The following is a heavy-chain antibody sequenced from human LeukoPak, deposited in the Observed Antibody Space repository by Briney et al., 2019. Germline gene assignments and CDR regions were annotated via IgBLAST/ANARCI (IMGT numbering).Heavy chain of an antibody. CDR3: TTADGSWVLPDY. Sequence: MSGGSLRLSCAASGFTFSNAWMSWVRQAPGKGLEWVGRIKSKTDGGTTDYAAPVKGRFTISRDDSKNTLYLQMNSLKTEDTAVYYCTTADGSWVLPDYWGQGTLVTVSS. D-gene: IGHD6-13*01. CDR2: IKSKTDGGTT. V-gene: IGHV3-15*01. CDR1: GFTFSNAW. J-gene: IGHJ4*02.